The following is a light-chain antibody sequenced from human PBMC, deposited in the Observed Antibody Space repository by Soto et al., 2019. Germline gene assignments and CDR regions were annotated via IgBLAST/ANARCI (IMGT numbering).Light chain of an antibody. Sequence: EIVLTQSPGTLSLSPGERATLSCRASRSVNNNYLAWYQQKPGQAPRLLIFGASSRATGIADRFIGSGSGTDFTLTISSLQPEDFATYYSQQSYSTPQTFGQGTKVDIK. CDR1: RSVNNNY. CDR3: QQSYSTPQT. V-gene: IGKV3-20*01. CDR2: GAS. J-gene: IGKJ1*01.